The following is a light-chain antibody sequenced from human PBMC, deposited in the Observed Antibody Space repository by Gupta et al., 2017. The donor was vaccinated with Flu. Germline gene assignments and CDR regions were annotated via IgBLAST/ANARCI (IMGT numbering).Light chain of an antibody. J-gene: IGLJ2*01. CDR2: KDT. CDR1: ALAKQF. Sequence: SFELTHPLSVSVSPGQTASITRSGDALAKQFTFWYQQKPGQAPGLVLRKDTERPSGIRERFSGSSAGTTVTLTISEVQEEDEADDYCQSADISGTHALFGGGTKLTVL. CDR3: QSADISGTHAL. V-gene: IGLV3-25*03.